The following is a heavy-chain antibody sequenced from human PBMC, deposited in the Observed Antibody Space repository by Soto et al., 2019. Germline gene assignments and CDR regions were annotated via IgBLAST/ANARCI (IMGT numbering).Heavy chain of an antibody. CDR1: GGTFSSYA. D-gene: IGHD5-12*01. V-gene: IGHV1-69*06. Sequence: ASVKFSCTASGGTFSSYAISWVRQAPGQGLEWMGGIIPIFGTANYAQKFQGRVTMTEDTSTDTAYMELSSLRSEDTAVYYCATVGLVATYDYWGQGTLVTVSS. J-gene: IGHJ4*02. CDR3: ATVGLVATYDY. CDR2: IIPIFGTA.